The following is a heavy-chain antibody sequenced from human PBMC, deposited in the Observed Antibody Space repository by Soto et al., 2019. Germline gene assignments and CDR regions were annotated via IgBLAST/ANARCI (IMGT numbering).Heavy chain of an antibody. CDR2: IYSDGST. Sequence: GGSLRLSCAPSGLTGRSTYMSWVRQAPGKGLEWVSIIYSDGSTYSPESVKGRFTISRDTSKNTLYLQMNSLRAEDTAVYYCARLNYNGAGSVYYGMDVWGQGTSVTVSS. CDR3: ARLNYNGAGSVYYGMDV. J-gene: IGHJ6*02. D-gene: IGHD3-10*01. CDR1: GLTGRSTY. V-gene: IGHV3-53*01.